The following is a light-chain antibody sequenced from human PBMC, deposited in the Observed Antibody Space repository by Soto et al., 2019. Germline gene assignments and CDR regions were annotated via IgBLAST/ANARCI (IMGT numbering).Light chain of an antibody. CDR1: SGDVGAYDY. J-gene: IGLJ1*01. CDR3: ASHTTSDTRV. V-gene: IGLV2-14*01. CDR2: EVS. Sequence: QRVRTQAASGSRVAGGGRAISCTGTSGDVGAYDYVSWYQHHPDKAPKLMIYEVSNRPSGVSDRFSGSKSVYTATLTISGLQAEDEADYYCASHTTSDTRVFGTGTKVTVL.